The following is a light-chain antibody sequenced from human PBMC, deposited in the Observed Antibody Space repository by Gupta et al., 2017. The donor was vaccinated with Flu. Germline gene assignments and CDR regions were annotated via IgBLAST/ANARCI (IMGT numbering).Light chain of an antibody. V-gene: IGLV1-47*01. Sequence: CTGSRSNIGSNYDVCYQQFQGKAPKLLMYMNNQRPSGVPDRLSGSKSGTSASLAISELRSEDEADYFCAVWDDSLQHKVVFGGGTKLTVL. CDR3: AVWDDSLQHKVV. CDR1: RSNIGSNY. J-gene: IGLJ2*01. CDR2: MNN.